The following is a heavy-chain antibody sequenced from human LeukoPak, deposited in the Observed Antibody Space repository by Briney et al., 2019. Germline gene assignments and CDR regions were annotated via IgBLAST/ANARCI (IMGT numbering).Heavy chain of an antibody. D-gene: IGHD5-12*01. J-gene: IGHJ3*02. Sequence: PGGSLRLSCAASGFTFSSYAMSWVRQAPGKGLEWVSAISGSGGSTYYADSVKGRFTISRDNSKNTLYLQMNSLRAEDTAVYYCARGDIVASGAFDIWGQGTMVTVSS. CDR1: GFTFSSYA. V-gene: IGHV3-23*01. CDR2: ISGSGGST. CDR3: ARGDIVASGAFDI.